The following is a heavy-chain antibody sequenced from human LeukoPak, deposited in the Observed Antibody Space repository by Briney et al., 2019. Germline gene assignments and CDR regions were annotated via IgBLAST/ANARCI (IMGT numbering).Heavy chain of an antibody. D-gene: IGHD1-1*01. Sequence: SVKVSCKASGGTFSSYAISWVRQAPGQGLEWMGGIIPIFGTANYAQKFQGRVTITADESTSTAYMELSSLRSEDTAVYYCARDPPGTTKRFDYWGQGTLVTASS. J-gene: IGHJ4*02. CDR3: ARDPPGTTKRFDY. CDR1: GGTFSSYA. V-gene: IGHV1-69*01. CDR2: IIPIFGTA.